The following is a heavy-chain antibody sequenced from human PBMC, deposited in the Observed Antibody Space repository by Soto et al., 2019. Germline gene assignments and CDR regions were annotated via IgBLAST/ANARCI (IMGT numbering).Heavy chain of an antibody. CDR3: ARVGLSSWDNWFDP. Sequence: SETLSLTCTVSGGSISSYYWSWIRQPPGKGLEWIGYIYYSGSTNYNPSLKSRVTISVDTSKNQFSLKLSSVTAANTAVYYCARVGLSSWDNWFDPWGQGTLVTVSS. D-gene: IGHD6-13*01. CDR2: IYYSGST. V-gene: IGHV4-59*01. CDR1: GGSISSYY. J-gene: IGHJ5*02.